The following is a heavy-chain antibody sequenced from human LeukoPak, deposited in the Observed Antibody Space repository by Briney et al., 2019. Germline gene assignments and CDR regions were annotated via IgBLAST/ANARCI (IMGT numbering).Heavy chain of an antibody. Sequence: ASVTVSCKASGGTFSSYAISWVRQAPGQGLEWMGGIIPIFGTANYAQKFQGRVTITTDESTSTAYMELSSLRSEDTAVYYCARDRSLPAASYFDYWGQGTLVTVSS. CDR1: GGTFSSYA. D-gene: IGHD2-2*01. CDR3: ARDRSLPAASYFDY. CDR2: IIPIFGTA. J-gene: IGHJ4*02. V-gene: IGHV1-69*05.